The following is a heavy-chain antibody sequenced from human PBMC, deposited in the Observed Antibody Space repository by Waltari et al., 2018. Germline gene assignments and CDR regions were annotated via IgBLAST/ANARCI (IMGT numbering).Heavy chain of an antibody. V-gene: IGHV3-74*03. CDR1: GFTFRRSW. CDR2: INNDGSST. CDR3: ARAGLLGAFDV. J-gene: IGHJ3*01. D-gene: IGHD2-15*01. Sequence: EVQLVESGGGLVQPGGSLRLSCAASGFTFRRSWIHWARQFPGKGLMWVSRINNDGSSTVYADSVKGRFTISRDDAKNTVSLQMNNLSAEDTALYYCARAGLLGAFDVWGQGTMVTVSS.